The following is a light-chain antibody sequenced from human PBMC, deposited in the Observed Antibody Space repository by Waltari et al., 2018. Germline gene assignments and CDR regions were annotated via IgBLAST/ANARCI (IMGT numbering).Light chain of an antibody. Sequence: DVVMTQSPLSLPVTLGQPASISCRSSQSLVYSDGNTYLNWFPQRPGQSPRRLIYKVSNRDPGVPDRFSGSGSGTDFTLKISRVEAEDVGVYYCMQGTHWPRTFGQGTKVEIK. CDR1: QSLVYSDGNTY. CDR3: MQGTHWPRT. J-gene: IGKJ1*01. V-gene: IGKV2-30*01. CDR2: KVS.